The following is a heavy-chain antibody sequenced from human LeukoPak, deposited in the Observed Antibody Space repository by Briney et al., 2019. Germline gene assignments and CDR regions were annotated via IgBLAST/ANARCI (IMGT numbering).Heavy chain of an antibody. CDR1: GFTFNTAW. J-gene: IGHJ4*02. CDR2: IKSRTDGGTT. CDR3: TTEPSPIRYFDRLLVY. Sequence: PGGSLRLSCTASGFTFNTAWMSWVRQAPGKGLEWVGRIKSRTDGGTTDYAAPVKGRFTISRDDSKNILYLQMNGLKNEDTAVYYCTTEPSPIRYFDRLLVYWGQGTLVTVSS. D-gene: IGHD3-9*01. V-gene: IGHV3-15*01.